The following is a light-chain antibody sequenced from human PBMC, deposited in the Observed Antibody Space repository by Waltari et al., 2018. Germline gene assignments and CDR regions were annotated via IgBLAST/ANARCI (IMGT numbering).Light chain of an antibody. J-gene: IGKJ2*01. CDR2: AAS. CDR3: QQYSSSVMYT. Sequence: FFTQAPDTLSLSPGERATLSCRASQSVSRCRLAWYQHKPGQAPRLLMYAASTRATGIPDRFSGSGSGTDFSLSISRVEPEDFAVYYCQQYSSSVMYTFGQGTKLEIK. CDR1: QSVSRCR. V-gene: IGKV3-20*01.